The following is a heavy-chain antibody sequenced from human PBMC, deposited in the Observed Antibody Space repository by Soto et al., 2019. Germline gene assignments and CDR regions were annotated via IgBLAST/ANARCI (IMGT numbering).Heavy chain of an antibody. V-gene: IGHV4-4*07. CDR3: ARSGYSSAWYTAFDS. Sequence: SETLSLTCTVSGDSISGYYWNWIRQPAGQGLGWIGRIYASGSTISNRSLRIRVALSVDTSKNQFSLNLNSVTAADTAMYDCARSGYSSAWYTAFDSWSQGILVTVSS. CDR2: IYASGST. D-gene: IGHD6-19*01. J-gene: IGHJ4*02. CDR1: GDSISGYY.